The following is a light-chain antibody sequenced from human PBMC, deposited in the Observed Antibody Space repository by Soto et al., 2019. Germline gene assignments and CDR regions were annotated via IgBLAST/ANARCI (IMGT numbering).Light chain of an antibody. Sequence: QSVLAQPPSLSGAPGQRVTIPCTGSSSNIGAGYDVHWYQQLPGTVPKLLIYGNSNRPSGVPDRFSGSKSGTSASLAITGLQAEDEADYYCQSYDSSLSDVFGTGTKLTVL. CDR2: GNS. V-gene: IGLV1-40*01. J-gene: IGLJ1*01. CDR1: SSNIGAGYD. CDR3: QSYDSSLSDV.